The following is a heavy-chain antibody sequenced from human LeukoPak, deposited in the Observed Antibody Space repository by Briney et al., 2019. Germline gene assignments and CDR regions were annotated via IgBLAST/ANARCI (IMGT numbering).Heavy chain of an antibody. V-gene: IGHV4-39*01. CDR1: GGSISTSPYY. CDR3: ASIVVVVSTTEY. Sequence: ASETLSLTCSVSGGSISTSPYYWGWIRQPPRKGLEWIGDIYYSGNTYYNPSLKSRVTISVDTSKNQFSLKLSSVTAADTAVYYCASIVVVVSTTEYWGQGTLVTVSS. J-gene: IGHJ4*02. D-gene: IGHD2-15*01. CDR2: IYYSGNT.